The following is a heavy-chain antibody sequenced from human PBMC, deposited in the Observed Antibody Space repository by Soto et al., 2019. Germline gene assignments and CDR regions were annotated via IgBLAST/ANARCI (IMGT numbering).Heavy chain of an antibody. J-gene: IGHJ6*02. V-gene: IGHV1-3*01. Sequence: QVQLVQSGAEVKKPGASVKVSCKASGYTFTSYAMHWVRQAPGQRLEWMGWINAGNGNTKYSQKFQGRVTITRDTYARTAYMELSSLRSEDTAVYYCARNRDETSHDYGDYLSSVYYYYGMDVWGQGTTVTVSS. CDR1: GYTFTSYA. D-gene: IGHD4-17*01. CDR2: INAGNGNT. CDR3: ARNRDETSHDYGDYLSSVYYYYGMDV.